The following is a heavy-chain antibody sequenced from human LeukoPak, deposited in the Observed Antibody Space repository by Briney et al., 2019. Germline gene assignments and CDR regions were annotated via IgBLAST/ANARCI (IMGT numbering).Heavy chain of an antibody. CDR1: GGTFSSYA. J-gene: IGHJ4*02. D-gene: IGHD6-13*01. CDR3: ARAQRVAAAGVFDY. Sequence: GASVKVSCKASGGTFSSYAISWVRQAPGQGLEWMGGIIPIFGTANYAKKFQGRVTITADESTSTAYMELSSLRSEDTAVYYCARAQRVAAAGVFDYWGQGTLVTVSS. CDR2: IIPIFGTA. V-gene: IGHV1-69*13.